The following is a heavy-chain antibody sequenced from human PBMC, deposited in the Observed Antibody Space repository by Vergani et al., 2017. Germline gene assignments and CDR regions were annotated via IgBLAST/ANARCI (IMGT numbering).Heavy chain of an antibody. D-gene: IGHD6-6*01. V-gene: IGHV1-3*01. J-gene: IGHJ5*02. CDR3: ASDELPYSSSSGNWFDP. CDR2: INAGNGNT. CDR1: GYTFTSYA. Sequence: QVQLVQSGAEVKEPGASVKVSCKASGYTFTSYALHWVRQAPGQRLEWMGWINAGNGNTKYSQKFQGRVTITRDTSASTAYMELSSLRSEDTAVYYCASDELPYSSSSGNWFDPWGQGTLVTVSS.